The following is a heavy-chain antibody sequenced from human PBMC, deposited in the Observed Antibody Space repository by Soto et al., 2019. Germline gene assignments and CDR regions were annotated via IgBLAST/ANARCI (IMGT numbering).Heavy chain of an antibody. J-gene: IGHJ6*02. D-gene: IGHD3-9*01. Sequence: GGSLRLSCAASGFTFSSYGMHWVRQAPGKGLEWVAVISYDGSNKYYADSVKGRFTISRDNSKNTLYLQMNSLRAEDTAVYYCAKENRRYFDWLFPFRIYGMDVWGQGTTVTVSS. CDR1: GFTFSSYG. CDR2: ISYDGSNK. CDR3: AKENRRYFDWLFPFRIYGMDV. V-gene: IGHV3-30*18.